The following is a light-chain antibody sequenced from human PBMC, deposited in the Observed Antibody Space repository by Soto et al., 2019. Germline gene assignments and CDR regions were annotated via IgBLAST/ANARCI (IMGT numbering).Light chain of an antibody. J-gene: IGKJ1*01. CDR1: QSISHF. CDR2: DAA. CDR3: QQYTSYSRA. V-gene: IGKV1-5*01. Sequence: DIQMTQSPSTLSAPVGDRVTITCRASQSISHFLAWYQQKPGKVPKLLIYDAANLGSGVPSRFSGSGSGTDFTLTISGLQPDDFTTYYCQQYTSYSRASGQGTKVDIK.